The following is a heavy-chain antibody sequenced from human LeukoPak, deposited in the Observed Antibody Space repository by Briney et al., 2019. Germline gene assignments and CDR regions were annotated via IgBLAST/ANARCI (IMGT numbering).Heavy chain of an antibody. CDR3: ARDDPRASPYVASVYYYYGMDV. CDR1: GGTFSSYA. CDR2: IILMIGTV. Sequence: ASVKVSCKASGGTFSSYAISWVRQAPGQGLEWMGGIILMIGTVNYAQKFQGRVTITADESTSTAYMELRSLRSEDTAVYYCARDDPRASPYVASVYYYYGMDVWGQGTTVTVS. J-gene: IGHJ6*02. D-gene: IGHD3-10*02. V-gene: IGHV1-69*01.